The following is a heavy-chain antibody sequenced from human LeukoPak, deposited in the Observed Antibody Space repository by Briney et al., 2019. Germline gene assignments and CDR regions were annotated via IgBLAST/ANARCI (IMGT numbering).Heavy chain of an antibody. Sequence: GGSLRLSCAASGFTFSSYSMNWVRQAPGKGLEWVSSISSSSSYIYYADSVKGRFTISRDNSKNTLYLQMNSLRAEDTAVYYCAKGLSSSSSVWFDPWGQGTLVTVSS. CDR3: AKGLSSSSSVWFDP. D-gene: IGHD6-6*01. CDR1: GFTFSSYS. V-gene: IGHV3-21*04. CDR2: ISSSSSYI. J-gene: IGHJ5*02.